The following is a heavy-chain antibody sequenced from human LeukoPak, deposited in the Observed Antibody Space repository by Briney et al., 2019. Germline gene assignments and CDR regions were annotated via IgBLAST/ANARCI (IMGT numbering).Heavy chain of an antibody. Sequence: GGSLRLSCAASGFTFNTYAMHWVRQAPGKGLEWVSLISGDGGSTYYADSVKGRFTISRDNSKNSLYLQMNSLRTEDTALYYCAKGSRDYYDSSGYYPGGYWGQGTLVTVSS. D-gene: IGHD3-22*01. V-gene: IGHV3-43*02. CDR1: GFTFNTYA. CDR3: AKGSRDYYDSSGYYPGGY. J-gene: IGHJ4*02. CDR2: ISGDGGST.